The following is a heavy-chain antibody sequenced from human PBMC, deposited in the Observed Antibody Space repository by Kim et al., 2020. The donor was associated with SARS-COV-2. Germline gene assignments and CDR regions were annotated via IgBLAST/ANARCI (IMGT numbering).Heavy chain of an antibody. J-gene: IGHJ4*02. D-gene: IGHD3-3*01. CDR2: FNPIGCSP. CDR1: GYTFTSQF. Sequence: ASVKVSCKASGYTFTSQFIHWVRQAPGQGLEWMGIFNPIGCSPRYPQKFQGRVTMTSDTSTSTVYMELSSLRSDDTAIYYCVRGLWTWLFDFWGQGTLVTVSS. CDR3: VRGLWTWLFDF. V-gene: IGHV1-46*01.